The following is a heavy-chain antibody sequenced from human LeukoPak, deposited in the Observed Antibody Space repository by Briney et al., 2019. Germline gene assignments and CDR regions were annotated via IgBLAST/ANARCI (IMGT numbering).Heavy chain of an antibody. CDR2: MNPNSGNT. CDR1: GYTFTSYD. Sequence: ASVKVSCKASGYTFTSYDINWVRQATGQGLEWMGWMNPNSGNTGYAQKFQGRVTMTRNTSISTAYMELSSLRSEDTAVYYCARAHRRIAALGYYFDYWGQGTLVTVSS. D-gene: IGHD6-6*01. V-gene: IGHV1-8*01. J-gene: IGHJ4*02. CDR3: ARAHRRIAALGYYFDY.